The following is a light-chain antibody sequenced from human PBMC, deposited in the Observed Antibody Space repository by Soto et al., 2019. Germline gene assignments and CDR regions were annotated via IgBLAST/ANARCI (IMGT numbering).Light chain of an antibody. CDR1: QSVSSSY. CDR3: QQYGSSPGT. J-gene: IGKJ1*01. V-gene: IGKV3-20*01. CDR2: GAS. Sequence: MLSPGPGTLSLAPGERATLSCRVSQSVSSSYLAWYQQKPGQAPRLLIYGASSRATGIPDRFSGSGSGTDFTLTISRLEPEDFAVYYCQQYGSSPGTFGQGTKVDIK.